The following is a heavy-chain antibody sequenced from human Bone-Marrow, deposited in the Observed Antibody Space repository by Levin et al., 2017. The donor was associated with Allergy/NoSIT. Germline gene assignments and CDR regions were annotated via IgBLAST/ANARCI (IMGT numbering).Heavy chain of an antibody. V-gene: IGHV3-15*01. CDR3: TTGPITYYLGSGSYSDY. J-gene: IGHJ4*02. Sequence: GESLKISCAASGFTFTNAWMNWVRQAPGKGLEWVGRIKSKTDGGTTDYAAPVKGRFTISRDDSKSTLYLQMNSLKTEDTAVYYCTTGPITYYLGSGSYSDYWGQGTLVTVSS. D-gene: IGHD3-10*01. CDR1: GFTFTNAW. CDR2: IKSKTDGGTT.